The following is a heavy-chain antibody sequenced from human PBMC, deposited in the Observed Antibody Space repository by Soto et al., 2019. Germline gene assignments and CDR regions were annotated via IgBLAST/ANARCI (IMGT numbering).Heavy chain of an antibody. Sequence: QLQLQESGPGLVKPSETLSLTCTVSGGSISSSSYYWGWIRQPPGKGLEWIGSIYYSGSTYYNPSLKSRVTISVDTSKNQFSLKLSSVTAADTAVYYCARHSSGWANWFDPWGQGTLVTVSS. CDR2: IYYSGST. J-gene: IGHJ5*02. V-gene: IGHV4-39*01. CDR3: ARHSSGWANWFDP. D-gene: IGHD6-19*01. CDR1: GGSISSSSYY.